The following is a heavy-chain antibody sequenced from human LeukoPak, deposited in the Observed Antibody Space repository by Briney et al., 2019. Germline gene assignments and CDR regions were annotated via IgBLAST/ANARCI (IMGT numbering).Heavy chain of an antibody. CDR3: VRGSGAYYYDMDV. J-gene: IGHJ6*02. Sequence: QTGGSLRLSCVAPGFIFSNYGMNWVRQAPGKGLEWVAVIWNDGRNKYYADFVKGRFTISRDNSKNTLYLQMNSLRVEDTAVYYCVRGSGAYYYDMDVWGQGTTVTVSS. CDR1: GFIFSNYG. D-gene: IGHD3-10*01. V-gene: IGHV3-33*01. CDR2: IWNDGRNK.